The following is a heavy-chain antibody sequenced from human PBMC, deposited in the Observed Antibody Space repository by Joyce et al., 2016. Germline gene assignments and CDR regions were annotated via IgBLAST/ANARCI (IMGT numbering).Heavy chain of an antibody. CDR1: GFTFSSFW. CDR2: INKDGTTT. CDR3: ARHGVFNFAL. J-gene: IGHJ5*02. Sequence: EVQLVESGGGLVQPGGSLRLSCAASGFTFSSFWMGWVRQIPGKGLQWVANINKDGTTTFYVGPAKGRFTITRDNAKNSLYLQMYRLAAEDSAIYYCARHGVFNFALWGQGTQVTVAS. D-gene: IGHD4-17*01. V-gene: IGHV3-7*03.